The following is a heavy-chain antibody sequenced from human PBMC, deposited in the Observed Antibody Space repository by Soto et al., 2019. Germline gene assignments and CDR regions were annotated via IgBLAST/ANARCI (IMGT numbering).Heavy chain of an antibody. J-gene: IGHJ6*02. CDR1: GYTFTSYG. CDR2: INDYTGNT. D-gene: IGHD4-17*01. Sequence: QVQLVQSGAEVKKPGASVKVSCKASGYTFTSYGLSWVRQAPGQGLEWMGWINDYTGNTNYTHKVQGRVTMTTATSTTTAYLQLWTLISDATAYYYCTRSTVTGTGAIDVWGQGTTVTVSS. CDR3: TRSTVTGTGAIDV. V-gene: IGHV1-18*01.